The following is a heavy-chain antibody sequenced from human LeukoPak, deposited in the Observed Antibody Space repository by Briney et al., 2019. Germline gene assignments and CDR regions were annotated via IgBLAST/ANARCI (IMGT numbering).Heavy chain of an antibody. J-gene: IGHJ4*02. D-gene: IGHD2-2*01. CDR1: GFTFDDYA. Sequence: GGSLRLSCAASGFTFDDYAMSWVRQAPGKGREWVSDINWNGGSTGYADSVKGRFTISRDNAKNSLSLQMNSLRGEDTALYYCAREVDCNSTSCYYYFDYWGQGTLVTVSS. CDR3: AREVDCNSTSCYYYFDY. CDR2: INWNGGST. V-gene: IGHV3-20*04.